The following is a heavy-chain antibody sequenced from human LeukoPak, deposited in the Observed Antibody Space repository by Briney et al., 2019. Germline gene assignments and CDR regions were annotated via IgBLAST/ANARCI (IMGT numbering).Heavy chain of an antibody. CDR3: ARVARYCTNGVCYTVINYFDY. V-gene: IGHV1-2*02. D-gene: IGHD2-8*01. Sequence: ASVKVSCKASGYTFTGYYMHWVRQAPGQGLEWMGWINPNSGGTNYAQKFQGRVTMTRDTSISTAYMELSSLRSEDTAVYYCARVARYCTNGVCYTVINYFDYWGQGTLVTVSS. CDR1: GYTFTGYY. J-gene: IGHJ4*02. CDR2: INPNSGGT.